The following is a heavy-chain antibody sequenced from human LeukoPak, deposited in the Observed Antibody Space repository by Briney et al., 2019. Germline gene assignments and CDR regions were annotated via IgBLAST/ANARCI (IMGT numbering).Heavy chain of an antibody. V-gene: IGHV3-33*01. Sequence: GGSLRLSCAASGFTFSSYGMHWVRQAPGKGLEWVAVIWYDGSNKYYADSVKGRFTISRDNAKNALYLQMNSLRAEDTAVYYCARGNIAAAGIHYWGQGTLVTVSS. CDR2: IWYDGSNK. D-gene: IGHD6-13*01. CDR3: ARGNIAAAGIHY. CDR1: GFTFSSYG. J-gene: IGHJ4*02.